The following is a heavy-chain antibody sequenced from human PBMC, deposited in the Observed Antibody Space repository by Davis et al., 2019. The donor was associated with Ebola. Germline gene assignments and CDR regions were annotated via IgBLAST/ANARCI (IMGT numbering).Heavy chain of an antibody. Sequence: ASVKVSCKASGYTFTSYGISWVRQAPGQGLEWMGWISAYNGNTNYAQKLQGRVTMTRNTSISTAYMELSSLRSEDTAVYYCARPNIPFARALYYYYYGMDVWGQGTTVTVSS. D-gene: IGHD2/OR15-2a*01. J-gene: IGHJ6*02. CDR1: GYTFTSYG. CDR2: ISAYNGNT. CDR3: ARPNIPFARALYYYYYGMDV. V-gene: IGHV1-18*01.